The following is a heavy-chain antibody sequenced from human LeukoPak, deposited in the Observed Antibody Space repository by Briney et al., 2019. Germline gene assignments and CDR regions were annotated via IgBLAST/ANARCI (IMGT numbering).Heavy chain of an antibody. V-gene: IGHV4-39*01. CDR3: ARQGITMVRGVIRWFDP. Sequence: PSETLSLTCTVSGGSISSSTYYWGWIRQPPGKGLEWIGSIHYSGSTYYNPSLKSRVTISVDTSKNQFSLKLSSVTAADTAVYYCARQGITMVRGVIRWFDPWGQGTLVTVSS. CDR1: GGSISSSTYY. D-gene: IGHD3-10*01. CDR2: IHYSGST. J-gene: IGHJ5*02.